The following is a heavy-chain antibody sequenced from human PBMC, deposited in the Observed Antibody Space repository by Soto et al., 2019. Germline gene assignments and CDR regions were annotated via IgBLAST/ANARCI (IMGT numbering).Heavy chain of an antibody. CDR1: GGSFSGYY. CDR3: ARGQERYCSSTSCFRFDP. CDR2: INHSGST. V-gene: IGHV4-34*01. Sequence: GSLRLSCAVYGGSFSGYYWSWIRQPPGKGLEWIGEINHSGSTNYNPSLKSRVTISVDTSKNQFSLKLSSVTAADTAVYYCARGQERYCSSTSCFRFDPWGQGTLVTVSS. J-gene: IGHJ5*02. D-gene: IGHD2-2*01.